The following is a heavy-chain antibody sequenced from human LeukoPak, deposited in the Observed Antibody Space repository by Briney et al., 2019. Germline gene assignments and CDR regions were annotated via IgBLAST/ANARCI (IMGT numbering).Heavy chain of an antibody. CDR1: GGSFSGYY. V-gene: IGHV4-34*01. CDR2: IYYSGST. J-gene: IGHJ4*02. CDR3: ARHTAIRNPYGYCSGGSCSSFDS. Sequence: SETLSLTCAVYGGSFSGYYWSWIRQPPGKGLEWIGTIYYSGSTYYKPSLKSRVTISVDTSKNQFSLKLSSVTAADTAVYYCARHTAIRNPYGYCSGGSCSSFDSWGQGTLVTVSS. D-gene: IGHD2-15*01.